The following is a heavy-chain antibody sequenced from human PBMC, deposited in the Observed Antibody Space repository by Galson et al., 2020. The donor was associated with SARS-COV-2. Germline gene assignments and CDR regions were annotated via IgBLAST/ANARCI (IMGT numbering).Heavy chain of an antibody. D-gene: IGHD1-1*01. CDR1: GFTFGDYT. J-gene: IGHJ4*02. CDR3: ARWNGPLDY. CDR2: IRSKTYGGTA. V-gene: IGHV3-49*04. Sequence: GESLKISCTASGFTFGDYTMNWVRQAPGKGLEWVGFIRSKTYGGTAEYAASVKGRFTFSRDDSKSIAYLHMNSLETEDTAVYYCARWNGPLDYWGQGTLVTVSS.